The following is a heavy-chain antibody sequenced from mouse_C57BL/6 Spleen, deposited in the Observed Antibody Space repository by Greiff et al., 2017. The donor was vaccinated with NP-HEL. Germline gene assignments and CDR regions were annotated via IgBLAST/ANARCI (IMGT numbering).Heavy chain of an antibody. CDR3: ARSYYYGSSSWYFDV. CDR2: IHPNSGST. J-gene: IGHJ1*03. D-gene: IGHD1-1*01. Sequence: VQLQQSGAELVKPGASVKLSCKASGYTFTSYWMHWVKQRPGQGLEWIGMIHPNSGSTNYNEKFKSKATLTVDKSSSTAYMQLSSLTSEDSAVYYCARSYYYGSSSWYFDVWGTGTTVTVSS. V-gene: IGHV1-64*01. CDR1: GYTFTSYW.